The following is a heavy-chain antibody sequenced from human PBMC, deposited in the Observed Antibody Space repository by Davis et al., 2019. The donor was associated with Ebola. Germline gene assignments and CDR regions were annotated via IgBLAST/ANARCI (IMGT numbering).Heavy chain of an antibody. J-gene: IGHJ6*02. CDR2: INPNIGGT. CDR1: GYSFTDYY. V-gene: IGHV1-2*02. Sequence: AASVKVSCKASGYSFTDYYIHWVRQAPGQGLEWMGWINPNIGGTNYAQRFQGRVTMTRDTSSSTVYMELRSLRSDDTAVYYCARDGYYYDSRLDYYYGMDVWGQGTTVTVSS. D-gene: IGHD3-22*01. CDR3: ARDGYYYDSRLDYYYGMDV.